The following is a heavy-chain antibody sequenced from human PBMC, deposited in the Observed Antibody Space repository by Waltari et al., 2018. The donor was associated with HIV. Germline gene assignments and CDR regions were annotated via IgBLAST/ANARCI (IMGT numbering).Heavy chain of an antibody. V-gene: IGHV3-33*01. CDR3: ARGYSSSRWIPLYH. CDR1: GFTFSTFA. CDR2: FWSDGVEI. D-gene: IGHD6-6*01. J-gene: IGHJ4*02. Sequence: QVQLVESGGGVVQPGTSLTLSCAVSGFTFSTFAIHWVRQSPGKGLEWLAVFWSDGVEISYADSVKGRFTISKDSSQKTLYLHLTSLRAEDTALYYCARGYSSSRWIPLYHWGRGTQVTVSS.